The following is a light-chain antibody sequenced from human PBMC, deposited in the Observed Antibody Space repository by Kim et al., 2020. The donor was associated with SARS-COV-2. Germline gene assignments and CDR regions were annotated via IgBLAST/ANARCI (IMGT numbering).Light chain of an antibody. Sequence: QSVLSQPPSASGTPGQRVTISCSGSNSNIESNFVYWYQQLPGTAPKLLIFRNNQRPAGVPDRFSGSKSDTSASLAISGLRSDDEADYYCAPWDDSLSVWLFGGGTQLTVL. CDR1: NSNIESNF. J-gene: IGLJ3*02. CDR3: APWDDSLSVWL. V-gene: IGLV1-47*01. CDR2: RNN.